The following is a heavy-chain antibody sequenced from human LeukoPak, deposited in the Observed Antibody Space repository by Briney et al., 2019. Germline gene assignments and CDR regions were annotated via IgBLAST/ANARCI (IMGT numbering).Heavy chain of an antibody. CDR3: ARDGRPFDF. Sequence: PGGSLRLSCAASGGRFSSYWMSWVRQAPGKGLEWMANIKQDGSVKYYADYVKGRFTISRDNAKNSLYLQMSSLRAEDRAVYFCARDGRPFDFGGQGTLVTVSS. CDR2: IKQDGSVK. J-gene: IGHJ4*02. V-gene: IGHV3-7*01. CDR1: GGRFSSYW.